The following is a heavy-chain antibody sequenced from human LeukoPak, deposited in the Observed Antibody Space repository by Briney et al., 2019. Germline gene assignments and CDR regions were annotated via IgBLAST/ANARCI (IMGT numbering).Heavy chain of an antibody. D-gene: IGHD6-19*01. CDR1: GGTFSSYA. CDR2: IIPIFGTA. Sequence: GASVKVSCKASGGTFSSYAISWVRQAPGQGLEWMGGIIPIFGTANYAQKFQGRVTITADESTSTAYMELSSLRSEDTAVCYCARTPDGIAVAGTLWFDYWGQGTLVTVSS. J-gene: IGHJ4*02. V-gene: IGHV1-69*01. CDR3: ARTPDGIAVAGTLWFDY.